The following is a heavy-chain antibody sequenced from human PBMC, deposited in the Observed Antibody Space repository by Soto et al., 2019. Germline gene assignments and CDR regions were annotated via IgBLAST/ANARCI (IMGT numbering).Heavy chain of an antibody. D-gene: IGHD2-15*01. V-gene: IGHV3-30*18. CDR2: ISYDGSNK. Sequence: GGSLRLSCAASGFTFGSYGMHWVRQAPGKGLEWVAVISYDGSNKYYADSVKRRFTISRDNSKNTLYLQMNSLRAEDTAVYYCAKDLALSSYSYYFDYWGQGTLVTVSS. J-gene: IGHJ4*02. CDR3: AKDLALSSYSYYFDY. CDR1: GFTFGSYG.